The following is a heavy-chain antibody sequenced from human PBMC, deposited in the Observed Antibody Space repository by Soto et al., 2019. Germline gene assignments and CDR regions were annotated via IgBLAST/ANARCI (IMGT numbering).Heavy chain of an antibody. CDR1: GGSIRSSNYY. CDR3: ASLQVPGNFDY. Sequence: QLQLQESGPGLVKPSETLSLICTVSGGSIRSSNYYWAWVRQPPGKGLEWIANIYYSGDTYFHPSLRNRLTVSVDTSKNQFSLKLSSLTAADTAMYYCASLQVPGNFDYWGQGTLVTVSS. D-gene: IGHD6-13*01. CDR2: IYYSGDT. V-gene: IGHV4-39*01. J-gene: IGHJ4*02.